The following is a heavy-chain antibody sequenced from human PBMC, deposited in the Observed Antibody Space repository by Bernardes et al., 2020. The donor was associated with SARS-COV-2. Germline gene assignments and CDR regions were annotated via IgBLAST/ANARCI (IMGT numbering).Heavy chain of an antibody. J-gene: IGHJ4*02. CDR2: IYISDT. CDR1: GFSFSVYA. CDR3: ANLVGGRYLVGDYFDY. D-gene: IGHD1-26*01. V-gene: IGHV3-23*05. Sequence: VGSLILSCAASGFSFSVYAMSWVRQAPGQGLEWVSTIYISDTYYADSVKGRFIISRDNSMNTLYLQMNSLRFEDTAVYYCANLVGGRYLVGDYFDYWGQGTLVTVSS.